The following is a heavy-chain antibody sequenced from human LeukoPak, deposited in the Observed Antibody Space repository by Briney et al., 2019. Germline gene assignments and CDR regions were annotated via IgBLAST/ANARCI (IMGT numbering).Heavy chain of an antibody. J-gene: IGHJ4*02. CDR2: INHDAEMI. D-gene: IGHD3-9*01. Sequence: SGGSLRLSCEGSGFPFASYVMSWVRQAPGKGLEWIAYINHDAEMIFYPDFVKGRFTISRDNAKKSLYLQMNALRYEDTAICYCARDHDWAFDLWGQGTLVTVSS. CDR3: ARDHDWAFDL. V-gene: IGHV3-48*02. CDR1: GFPFASYV.